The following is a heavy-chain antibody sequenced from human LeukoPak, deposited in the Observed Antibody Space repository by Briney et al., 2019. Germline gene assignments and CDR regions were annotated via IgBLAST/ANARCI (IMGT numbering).Heavy chain of an antibody. Sequence: GGSLRLSCAASGFTFSNYAMSWVRQAPGKGLEWVSAISGSGGSTYYADSVKGRFTISRDNAKNSLYLQMNSLRAEDTAVYYCARDSGNWNYGYYYMDVWGKGTTVTVSS. D-gene: IGHD1-20*01. CDR2: ISGSGGST. V-gene: IGHV3-23*01. J-gene: IGHJ6*03. CDR3: ARDSGNWNYGYYYMDV. CDR1: GFTFSNYA.